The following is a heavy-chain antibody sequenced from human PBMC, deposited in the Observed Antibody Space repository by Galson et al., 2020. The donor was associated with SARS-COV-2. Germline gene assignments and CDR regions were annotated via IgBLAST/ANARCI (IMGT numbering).Heavy chain of an antibody. Sequence: ASVKVSCKTSGYTFTSYGISWVRQAPGQGLEWMGWISPYNGNTNYAQNLQGRVTMTTDTSTSTAYMELRSLRPDDTAVYYCTRAAHSGNYQYYYDMDVWGTGTTVTVSS. V-gene: IGHV1-18*01. CDR2: ISPYNGNT. D-gene: IGHD1-26*01. CDR1: GYTFTSYG. J-gene: IGHJ6*03. CDR3: TRAAHSGNYQYYYDMDV.